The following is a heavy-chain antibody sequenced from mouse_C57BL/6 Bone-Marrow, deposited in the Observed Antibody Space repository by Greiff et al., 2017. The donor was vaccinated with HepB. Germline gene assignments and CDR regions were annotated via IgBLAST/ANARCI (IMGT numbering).Heavy chain of an antibody. CDR3: TTTLLLPFDY. D-gene: IGHD1-1*01. J-gene: IGHJ2*01. V-gene: IGHV14-4*01. CDR2: IDPENGDT. Sequence: EVQLKESGAELVRPGASVKLSCTASGFNIKDDYMHWVKQRPEQGLEWIGWIDPENGDTEYASKFQGKATITADTSSNTAYLQLSSLTSEDTAVYYCTTTLLLPFDYWGQGTTLTVSS. CDR1: GFNIKDDY.